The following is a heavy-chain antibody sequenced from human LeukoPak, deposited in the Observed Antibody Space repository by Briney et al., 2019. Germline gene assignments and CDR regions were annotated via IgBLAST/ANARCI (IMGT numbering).Heavy chain of an antibody. Sequence: SETLSLTCTVSGGSISSGGYYWSWIRQHPGKGLEWIGYIYYSGSTYYNPSLRSRVTISVDTSNDHFSLKLSSVTAADTAVYYCATYCSTTSCPHRRAFDIWGQGTMVTVSS. CDR1: GGSISSGGYY. D-gene: IGHD2-2*01. CDR2: IYYSGST. V-gene: IGHV4-31*03. CDR3: ATYCSTTSCPHRRAFDI. J-gene: IGHJ3*02.